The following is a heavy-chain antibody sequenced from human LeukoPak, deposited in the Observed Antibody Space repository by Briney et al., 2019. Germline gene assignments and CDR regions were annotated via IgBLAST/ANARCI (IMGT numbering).Heavy chain of an antibody. Sequence: PGRSLILSCAASGFTFSSYAMHWVRQAPGKGLEWVAAISYDGGNKYYAESVKGRFTISRDSSKNTLYLQMNSLRTEDTAVYYCARAKTSSSRALFDYWGQGTLVTVSS. J-gene: IGHJ4*02. CDR1: GFTFSSYA. D-gene: IGHD6-13*01. CDR2: ISYDGGNK. CDR3: ARAKTSSSRALFDY. V-gene: IGHV3-30-3*01.